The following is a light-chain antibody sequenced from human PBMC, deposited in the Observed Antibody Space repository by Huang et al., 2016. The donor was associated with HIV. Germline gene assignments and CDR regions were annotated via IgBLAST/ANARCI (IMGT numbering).Light chain of an antibody. CDR1: QTINSY. Sequence: DIQMTQSPSSLSAFVGDRVTITCRASQTINSYLHWYQQKPGKAPQLLIYAASNLQSGVPSRFSGDGSGTDFTLTISSLQPEDFATYYCQQTYSSPRTFGQGTKVDIK. CDR2: AAS. J-gene: IGKJ1*01. V-gene: IGKV1-39*01. CDR3: QQTYSSPRT.